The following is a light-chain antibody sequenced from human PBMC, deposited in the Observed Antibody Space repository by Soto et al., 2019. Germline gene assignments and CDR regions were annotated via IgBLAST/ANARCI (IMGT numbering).Light chain of an antibody. CDR1: QSISSY. J-gene: IGKJ1*01. CDR2: AAS. V-gene: IGKV1-39*01. Sequence: GDRVTITCRASQSISSYLNWYQQKPGKAPKLLIYAASSLQSGVPSRFGGSGSGTDFTLTISSLQPEDFATYYCQQSYSTPGTFGQGTKVEIK. CDR3: QQSYSTPGT.